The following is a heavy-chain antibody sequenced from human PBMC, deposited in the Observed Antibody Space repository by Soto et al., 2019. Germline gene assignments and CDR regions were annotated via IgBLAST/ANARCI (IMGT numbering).Heavy chain of an antibody. Sequence: ASVKGSCKAAGGRFSRDASSWGRQAPGQGLEWMGGIIPIFGTANYAQKFQGRVTITADESTSTAYMELSSLRSEDTAVYYFAREMGKAMIVVVTDAFDIWGQGTMVTVSS. V-gene: IGHV1-69*01. J-gene: IGHJ3*02. CDR2: IIPIFGTA. D-gene: IGHD3-22*01. CDR1: GGRFSRDA. CDR3: AREMGKAMIVVVTDAFDI.